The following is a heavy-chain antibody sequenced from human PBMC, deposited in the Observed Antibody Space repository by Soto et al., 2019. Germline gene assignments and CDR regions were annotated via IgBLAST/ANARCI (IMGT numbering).Heavy chain of an antibody. J-gene: IGHJ4*02. CDR3: AREAAVMAAAGPDY. CDR1: GYTFSTYG. CDR2: ISAYNGDTET. Sequence: QVQLVQSGAEVKKPGASVKVSCKASGYTFSTYGINWVRQAPGQGLEWMGWISAYNGDTETNYAQKFQGRVTMTTDTSTSAAYMELRNLRSDDTAVYYCAREAAVMAAAGPDYWGQGTLVTVSS. D-gene: IGHD6-13*01. V-gene: IGHV1-18*01.